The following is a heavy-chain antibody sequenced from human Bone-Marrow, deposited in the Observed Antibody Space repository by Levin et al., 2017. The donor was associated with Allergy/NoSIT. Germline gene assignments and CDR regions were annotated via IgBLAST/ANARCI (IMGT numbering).Heavy chain of an antibody. CDR1: GFTFNSFT. CDR3: ARGVRENYGGRVAPGDLDL. J-gene: IGHJ3*01. V-gene: IGHV3-33*01. CDR2: IWYDGNRQ. Sequence: HPGGSLRLSCETSGFTFNSFTMHWVRQTPGTGLDWVAVIWYDGNRQYFADSVRGRFAVSRDNSKNRLYLQMNSLRVEDTGVYYCARGVRENYGGRVAPGDLDLWGQGTRVIVSS. D-gene: IGHD1-7*01.